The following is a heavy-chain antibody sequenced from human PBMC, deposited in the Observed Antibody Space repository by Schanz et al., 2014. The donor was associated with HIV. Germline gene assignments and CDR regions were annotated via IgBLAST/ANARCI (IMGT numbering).Heavy chain of an antibody. CDR1: GFTFSNYA. V-gene: IGHV3-30*04. CDR3: ARDITHNYSFEY. Sequence: VQLVEFGGGFVQPGGSLRLSCAASGFTFSNYAMIWVRQAPGKGLEWVAFISDDGNVKYYADPVRGRFTISRDNPKNTLSLQMDSLRGDDTALYYCARDITHNYSFEYCGQGTLVTVSS. J-gene: IGHJ4*02. CDR2: ISDDGNVK. D-gene: IGHD3-10*01.